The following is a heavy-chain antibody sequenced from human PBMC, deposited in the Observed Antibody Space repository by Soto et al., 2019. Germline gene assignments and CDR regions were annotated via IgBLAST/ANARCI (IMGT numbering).Heavy chain of an antibody. D-gene: IGHD5-12*01. V-gene: IGHV3-33*01. Sequence: QVQLVESGGGVVQPGRSLRLSCAASGFTFSSYGMHWVRQAPGKGLEWVAIIWYDGSDKYYSDSVKGRFTISRDNSKNTLYLQMTSLGGEGTAIYYCARGWLAGGYEFDYWGQGTLVTVSS. CDR1: GFTFSSYG. CDR2: IWYDGSDK. CDR3: ARGWLAGGYEFDY. J-gene: IGHJ4*02.